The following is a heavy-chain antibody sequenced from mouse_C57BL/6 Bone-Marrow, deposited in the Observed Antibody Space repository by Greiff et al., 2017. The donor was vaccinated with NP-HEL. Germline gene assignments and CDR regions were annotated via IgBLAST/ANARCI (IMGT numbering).Heavy chain of an antibody. CDR2: INPYNGDT. V-gene: IGHV1-20*01. J-gene: IGHJ2*01. CDR1: GYSFTGYF. D-gene: IGHD1-1*01. Sequence: VQLQQSGPELVKPGDSVKISCKASGYSFTGYFMNWVMQSHGKSLEWIGRINPYNGDTFYNQKFKGKATLTVDKSSSTAHMELRSLTSEDSAVYYCASGEFITTVVATPYFDYWGQGTTLTVSS. CDR3: ASGEFITTVVATPYFDY.